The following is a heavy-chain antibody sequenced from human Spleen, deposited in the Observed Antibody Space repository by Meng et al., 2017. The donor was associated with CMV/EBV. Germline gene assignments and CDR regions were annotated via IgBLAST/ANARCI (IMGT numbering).Heavy chain of an antibody. V-gene: IGHV4-34*01. J-gene: IGHJ5*02. CDR1: GGSFGGYY. CDR3: ARGAHYDFWSGPLGFDP. Sequence: SETLSLTCAVYGGSFGGYYWSWIRQPPGKGLEWIGEINHSGSTNYNPSLKSRVTISVDTSKNQFSLKLSSVTAADTAVYYCARGAHYDFWSGPLGFDPWGQGTLVTVSS. D-gene: IGHD3-3*01. CDR2: INHSGST.